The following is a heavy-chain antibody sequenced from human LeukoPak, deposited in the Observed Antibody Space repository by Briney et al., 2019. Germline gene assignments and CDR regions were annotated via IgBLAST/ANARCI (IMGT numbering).Heavy chain of an antibody. D-gene: IGHD6-19*01. CDR3: ASDSRYSSGSHYYYYYYMDV. CDR1: GFTFSNYG. CDR2: IKQDGSEK. Sequence: GGSLRLSCAASGFTFSNYGLSWVRQAPGKGLEWVANIKQDGSEKYYVDSVKSRFTISRDNAKNSLYLQMNSLRAEDTAVYYCASDSRYSSGSHYYYYYYMDVWGKGTTVTISS. J-gene: IGHJ6*03. V-gene: IGHV3-7*03.